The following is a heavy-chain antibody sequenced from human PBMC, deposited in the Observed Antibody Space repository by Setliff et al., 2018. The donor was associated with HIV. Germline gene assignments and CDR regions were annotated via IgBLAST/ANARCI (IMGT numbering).Heavy chain of an antibody. J-gene: IGHJ4*02. D-gene: IGHD5-18*01. V-gene: IGHV1-46*01. Sequence: GASVKVSCKASGYTFTSYYIHWVRQAPGHGLEWMGLINPSGGSTSYAQKFQGRVTITADESTSTAYMELSSLRSEDTAVYYCALPVLGGYSYGYFDYWGQGTLVTVSS. CDR2: INPSGGST. CDR3: ALPVLGGYSYGYFDY. CDR1: GYTFTSYY.